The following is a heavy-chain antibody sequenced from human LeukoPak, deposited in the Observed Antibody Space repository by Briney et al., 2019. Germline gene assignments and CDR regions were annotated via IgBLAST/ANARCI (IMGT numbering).Heavy chain of an antibody. J-gene: IGHJ6*02. Sequence: GGSLRLSFAASGFTFSSYSMNWVRQAPGKGLEWVSYISSSSSTIYYADSVKGRFTISRDNAKNSLYLQMNSLRAEDTAVYNCAKDLKPHGDYRFSYSYAMDVWGQGTTVSVSS. CDR1: GFTFSSYS. CDR2: ISSSSSTI. CDR3: AKDLKPHGDYRFSYSYAMDV. D-gene: IGHD4-17*01. V-gene: IGHV3-48*01.